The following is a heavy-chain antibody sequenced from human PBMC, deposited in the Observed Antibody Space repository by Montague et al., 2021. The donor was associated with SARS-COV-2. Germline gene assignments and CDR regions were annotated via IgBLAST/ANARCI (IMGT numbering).Heavy chain of an antibody. V-gene: IGHV4-59*01. Sequence: SETLSLTCAVYSGSLSGYYWSWIRQPPGRGLEWIGYIYHSGSTNYNPSLKSRVTISIDTSKNQFSLELSSVTAADMAVYYCASPGGDCTGGSCYYVYWGQGTLVTVSS. CDR1: SGSLSGYY. CDR2: IYHSGST. D-gene: IGHD2-15*01. CDR3: ASPGGDCTGGSCYYVY. J-gene: IGHJ4*02.